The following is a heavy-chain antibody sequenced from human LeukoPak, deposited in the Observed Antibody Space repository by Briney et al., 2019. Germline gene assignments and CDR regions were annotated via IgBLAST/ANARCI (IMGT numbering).Heavy chain of an antibody. V-gene: IGHV4-39*07. D-gene: IGHD3-16*02. Sequence: SETLSLTRTVSGGSISSSSYYWGWIRQPPGKGLEWIGSIYYSGSTYYNPSLKSRVTISVDTSKNQFSLKLSSVTAADTAVYYCARAGIMITFGGVIDHWGPVGYWGQGTLVTVSS. CDR3: ARAGIMITFGGVIDHWGPVGY. CDR2: IYYSGST. CDR1: GGSISSSSYY. J-gene: IGHJ4*02.